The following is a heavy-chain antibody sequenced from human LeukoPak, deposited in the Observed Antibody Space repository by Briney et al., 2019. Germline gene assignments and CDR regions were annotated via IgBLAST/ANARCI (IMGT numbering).Heavy chain of an antibody. V-gene: IGHV4-39*01. Sequence: SETLSLTCTVSGGSISSSSYYWGWIRQPPGKGLEWIGRIYYSGSTYYNPSLKSRVTISVDTSKNQFSLKLSSVTAADTAVYYCAGIPIWFGELLGASWFDPWGQGTLVTVSS. CDR1: GGSISSSSYY. CDR2: IYYSGST. J-gene: IGHJ5*02. D-gene: IGHD3-10*01. CDR3: AGIPIWFGELLGASWFDP.